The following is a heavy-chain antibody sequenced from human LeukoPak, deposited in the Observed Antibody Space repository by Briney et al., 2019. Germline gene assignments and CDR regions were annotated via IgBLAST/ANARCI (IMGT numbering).Heavy chain of an antibody. D-gene: IGHD3-10*01. Sequence: SVKLSCKASGGTFSSYAISWVRQAPGQGLEWMGGIIPIFGTANYAQKVQGRVTITADKSTRTGYMELSSLRSEDTAVYYCARRTYYYGSGSPLGYWGQGTLVTVSS. V-gene: IGHV1-69*06. CDR3: ARRTYYYGSGSPLGY. CDR2: IIPIFGTA. CDR1: GGTFSSYA. J-gene: IGHJ4*02.